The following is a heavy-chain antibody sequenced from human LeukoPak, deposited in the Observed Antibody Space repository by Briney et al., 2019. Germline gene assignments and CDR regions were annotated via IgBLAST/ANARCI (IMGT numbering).Heavy chain of an antibody. V-gene: IGHV4-59*01. D-gene: IGHD5-18*01. CDR1: GGSISSYY. CDR2: IYYSGST. CDR3: AGGYSLDY. J-gene: IGHJ4*02. Sequence: SETLSLTCTVSGGSISSYYWSWIRQPPGKGLEWIGYIYYSGSTNYNPSLKSRVTISVDTSKNQFSLKLSSVTAADTAVYYRAGGYSLDYWGQGTLVTVSS.